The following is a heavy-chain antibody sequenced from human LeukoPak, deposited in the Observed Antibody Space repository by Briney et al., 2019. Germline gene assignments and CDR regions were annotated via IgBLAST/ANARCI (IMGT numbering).Heavy chain of an antibody. J-gene: IGHJ4*02. CDR3: ASRHCSGGDCYFAGADPFDH. V-gene: IGHV3-53*01. Sequence: GGSLRLSCAASGFTVSSTYMSWVRQSPGKGLEWVSVVYKDGKMFYIDSVKGRFAISRDTSKNTVYLRINNLRAEDTAVYYCASRHCSGGDCYFAGADPFDHWGQGTLVTVSS. CDR2: VYKDGKM. CDR1: GFTVSSTY. D-gene: IGHD2-21*01.